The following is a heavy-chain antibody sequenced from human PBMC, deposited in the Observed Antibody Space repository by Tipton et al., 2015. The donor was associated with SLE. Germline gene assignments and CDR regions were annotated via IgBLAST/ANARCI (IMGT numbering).Heavy chain of an antibody. CDR2: IYSSGST. CDR1: GDSISNYY. J-gene: IGHJ6*04. CDR3: VRGVDSPEGV. V-gene: IGHV4-59*08. D-gene: IGHD3-9*01. Sequence: TLSLTCTVSGDSISNYYWNWIRQPPAKGLEWIGYIYSSGSTSYNPSLKSRLTMSIDTSKNQFSLKMRSVTAADTAVYYCVRGVDSPEGVWGKGTTVTVSS.